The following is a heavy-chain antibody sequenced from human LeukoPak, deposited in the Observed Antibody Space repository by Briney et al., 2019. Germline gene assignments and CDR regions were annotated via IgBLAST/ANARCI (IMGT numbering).Heavy chain of an antibody. D-gene: IGHD6-13*01. Sequence: GGSLRLSCAASGFTFSRYWMSWVRQAPGKGPEWVANIKQDGSEKYYVDSVRGRFTISRDNARTSLYLQMNSLRAEDTAVYYCARGSVGSSSRPFDYWGQGTLVTVSS. CDR1: GFTFSRYW. J-gene: IGHJ4*02. V-gene: IGHV3-7*01. CDR2: IKQDGSEK. CDR3: ARGSVGSSSRPFDY.